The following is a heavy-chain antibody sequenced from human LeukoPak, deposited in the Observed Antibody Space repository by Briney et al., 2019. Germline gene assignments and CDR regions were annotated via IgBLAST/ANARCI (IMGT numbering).Heavy chain of an antibody. CDR3: ARAGIVGAYAFDI. J-gene: IGHJ3*02. Sequence: GGSLRLSCAASGFTFSSYEMSWVRQAPGKGLEWVSAISGSAGNTYYADSVRGRFTISRDNSNNTLYLKMNSLRAEATAVYYCARAGIVGAYAFDIWGQGTMVTVSS. D-gene: IGHD1-26*01. CDR2: ISGSAGNT. CDR1: GFTFSSYE. V-gene: IGHV3-23*01.